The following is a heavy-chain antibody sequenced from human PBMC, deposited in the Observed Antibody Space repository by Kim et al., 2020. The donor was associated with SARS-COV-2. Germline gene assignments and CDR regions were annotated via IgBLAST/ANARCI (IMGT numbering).Heavy chain of an antibody. Sequence: GDTSYSDSVKGRFTISRENANNFLFLQMNNLRAGDTGVYYCARDGYPFDFWGHGTPVIVSS. CDR3: ARDGYPFDF. D-gene: IGHD5-12*01. J-gene: IGHJ5*01. CDR2: GDT. V-gene: IGHV3-13*01.